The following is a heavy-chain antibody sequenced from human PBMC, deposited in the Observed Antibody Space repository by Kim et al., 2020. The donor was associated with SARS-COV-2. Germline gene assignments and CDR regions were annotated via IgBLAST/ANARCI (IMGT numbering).Heavy chain of an antibody. CDR3: AGLAVVGWATNEY. Sequence: SETLSLTCTVPSGSISSDAHNWAWIRQPPGKGLEWIASIHYSGSTSYNPSLESRLTTSLDTSKNQFFLKLTSVTAADTAVYYCAGLAVVGWATNEYWGQGTLVAVSS. CDR1: SGSISSDAHN. D-gene: IGHD5-12*01. V-gene: IGHV4-39*01. CDR2: IHYSGST. J-gene: IGHJ4*02.